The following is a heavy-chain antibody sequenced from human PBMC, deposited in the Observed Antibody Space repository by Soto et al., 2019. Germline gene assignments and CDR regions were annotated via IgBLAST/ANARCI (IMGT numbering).Heavy chain of an antibody. V-gene: IGHV3-48*02. CDR1: GFTFSDYP. J-gene: IGHJ4*02. CDR2: IRTISSAI. Sequence: QLVESGGGLVQPGGSLRLSCAASGFTFSDYPMNWVRQAPGKGLEWVSSIRTISSAIYFADSVRGRFTISRDNARSSLYLQMTSLRDEDPAVYYCARETPSFDSWGQGTLVTVSS. CDR3: ARETPSFDS. D-gene: IGHD2-15*01.